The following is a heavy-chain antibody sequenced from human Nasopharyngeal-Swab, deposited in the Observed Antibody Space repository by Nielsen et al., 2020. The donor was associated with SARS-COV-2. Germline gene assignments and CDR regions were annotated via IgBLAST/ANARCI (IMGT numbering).Heavy chain of an antibody. CDR3: VRRAFSASYCYLDY. D-gene: IGHD1-26*01. V-gene: IGHV5-51*01. J-gene: IGHJ4*02. Sequence: GGSLRLSCKGSGYIFTSYWIGWVRQMPGKGLEWMGIIYPADSDSRYSLSFQGQVSISVDKSISTAYLQWNTLKASDTAIYYCVRRAFSASYCYLDYWGPGTLVTVSS. CDR2: IYPADSDS. CDR1: GYIFTSYW.